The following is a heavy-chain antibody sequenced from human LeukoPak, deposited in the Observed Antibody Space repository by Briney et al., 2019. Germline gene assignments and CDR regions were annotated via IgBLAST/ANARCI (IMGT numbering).Heavy chain of an antibody. J-gene: IGHJ4*02. D-gene: IGHD2/OR15-2a*01. CDR3: ARVFYAQLSLSNMIVDY. CDR1: GGSISSSSYY. Sequence: SETLSLTCTVSGGSISSSSYYWGWIRQPPGKGLEWIGSIYYSGSTYYNPSLKSRVTISVDTSKNQFSLKLSSVTAADTAVYYCARVFYAQLSLSNMIVDYWGQGTLVTVSS. CDR2: IYYSGST. V-gene: IGHV4-39*07.